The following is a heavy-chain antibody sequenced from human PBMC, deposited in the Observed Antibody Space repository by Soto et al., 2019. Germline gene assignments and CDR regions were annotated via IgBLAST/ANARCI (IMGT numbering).Heavy chain of an antibody. CDR3: ARGYSYGKYYFDY. J-gene: IGHJ4*02. V-gene: IGHV4-39*01. Sequence: SETLSLTCTVSGGSISSSSYYWGWIRQPPGKGLEWIGSIYYSGSTYYNPSLKSRVTISVETSKNQFSLKLSTVTAADAAVYYCARGYSYGKYYFDYWGQGTLVTVSS. D-gene: IGHD5-18*01. CDR1: GGSISSSSYY. CDR2: IYYSGST.